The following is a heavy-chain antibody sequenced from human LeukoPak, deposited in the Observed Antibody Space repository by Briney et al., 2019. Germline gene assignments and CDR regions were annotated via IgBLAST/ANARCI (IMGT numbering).Heavy chain of an antibody. J-gene: IGHJ5*02. Sequence: ASVKVSCKASGYTFTGYYMHWVRQAPGQGLEWMGWINRNSGGTNYAQKFQGRVTMTRDTSISTAYMELSRLRSDDTAVYYCARVGGSGRVDWFDPWGQGTLVTVSS. D-gene: IGHD3-10*01. CDR2: INRNSGGT. CDR1: GYTFTGYY. CDR3: ARVGGSGRVDWFDP. V-gene: IGHV1-2*02.